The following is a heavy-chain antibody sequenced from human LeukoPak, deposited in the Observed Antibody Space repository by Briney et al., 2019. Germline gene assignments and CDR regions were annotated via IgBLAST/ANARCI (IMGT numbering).Heavy chain of an antibody. CDR3: AKPFGFLEWLYGGYYDS. Sequence: PGGTLRLSCAASGFTFSSYGMSWVRQAPGKGLEWVSAVSSDGRSTYSTDSLKGRFTISRDNSKNTVFLQMHNVTAEDTAVYYCAKPFGFLEWLYGGYYDSWGQGAHVTVSS. CDR2: VSSDGRST. D-gene: IGHD3-3*01. V-gene: IGHV3-23*01. CDR1: GFTFSSYG. J-gene: IGHJ4*02.